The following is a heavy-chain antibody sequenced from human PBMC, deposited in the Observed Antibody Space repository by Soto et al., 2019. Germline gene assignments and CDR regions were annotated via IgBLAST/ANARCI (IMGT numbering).Heavy chain of an antibody. J-gene: IGHJ4*02. V-gene: IGHV4-39*07. CDR3: AREGATVTTEYYFDY. CDR2: INHSGST. D-gene: IGHD4-17*01. CDR1: GGSISSGDYY. Sequence: PSETLSLTWTVSGGSISSGDYYWSWIRQPPGKGLEWIGEINHSGSTNYNPSLKSRVTISVDTSKNQFSLKLSSVTAADTAVYYCAREGATVTTEYYFDYWGQGTLVTVSS.